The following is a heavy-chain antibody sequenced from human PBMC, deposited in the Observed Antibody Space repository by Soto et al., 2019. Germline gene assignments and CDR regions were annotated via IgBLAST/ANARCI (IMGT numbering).Heavy chain of an antibody. J-gene: IGHJ5*02. Sequence: ASVKVSCKASGYTFTIHDIHWVRQAPGQGLEWMAGLNPHSGKAAYAQRFQGRLTMTGNASTSTAYMELSGLRSEDTAMYYCARVSSIAARRSYESWGQGTLVTVS. CDR1: GYTFTIHD. CDR2: LNPHSGKA. V-gene: IGHV1-8*01. CDR3: ARVSSIAARRSYES. D-gene: IGHD6-6*01.